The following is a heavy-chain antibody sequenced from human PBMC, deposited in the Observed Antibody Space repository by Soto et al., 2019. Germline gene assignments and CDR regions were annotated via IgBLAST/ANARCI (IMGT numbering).Heavy chain of an antibody. J-gene: IGHJ5*02. Sequence: SETRSLTWSVSRGSISGYYWRWIRHAAGKGLERIRRIYTNWSTPHNPSLKVRITMSVDQSKKKLSLKLTSVTDADKAVYYCARDISTAMIENWFDPWGQGTLVTVSS. V-gene: IGHV4-4*07. CDR3: ARDISTAMIENWFDP. CDR2: IYTNWST. D-gene: IGHD5-18*01. CDR1: RGSISGYY.